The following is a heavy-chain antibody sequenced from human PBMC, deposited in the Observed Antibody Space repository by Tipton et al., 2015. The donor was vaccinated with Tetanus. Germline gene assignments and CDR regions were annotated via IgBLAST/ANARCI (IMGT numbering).Heavy chain of an antibody. CDR1: GGSISSFY. J-gene: IGHJ6*02. V-gene: IGHV4-59*01. CDR3: ARERIEAFYYHGLHV. Sequence: TLSLTCTVSGGSISSFYWYWIRQPPGKGLEWIAYIYQNGDANYNPSLQSRVTISVDTSKNQFSLQLAFVTAADTAIYYCARERIEAFYYHGLHVWGPGTTVTVSS. CDR2: IYQNGDA. D-gene: IGHD2-21*01.